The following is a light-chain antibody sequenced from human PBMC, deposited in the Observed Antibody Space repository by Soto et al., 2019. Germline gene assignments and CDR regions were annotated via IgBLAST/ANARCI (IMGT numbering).Light chain of an antibody. CDR3: QQYGSSPNT. CDR1: QSVSSSY. J-gene: IGKJ2*01. V-gene: IGKV3-20*01. CDR2: CAS. Sequence: EIVLTQSPGTLSLSPGERATLSCRASQSVSSSYLAWYQQKPGQAPRLLIYCASSRATGIPDRFSGSGSGTDFTLTISGLEPEDFAVYYCQQYGSSPNTFGQGTKLEIK.